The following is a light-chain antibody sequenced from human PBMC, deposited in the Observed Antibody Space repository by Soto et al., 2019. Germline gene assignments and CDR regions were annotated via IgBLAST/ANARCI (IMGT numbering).Light chain of an antibody. CDR3: AAWDDSLTDYV. CDR1: SSNIGRNT. CDR2: SNN. V-gene: IGLV1-44*01. J-gene: IGLJ1*01. Sequence: QPVLTQAPSGSETPGQRGTLSCSGGSSNIGRNTVNWYQQLPGTAPKLLIYSNNRRPSGVPDRFSGSKSGTSASLAISGLQSEDEADYYCAAWDDSLTDYVFGTGTKVTVL.